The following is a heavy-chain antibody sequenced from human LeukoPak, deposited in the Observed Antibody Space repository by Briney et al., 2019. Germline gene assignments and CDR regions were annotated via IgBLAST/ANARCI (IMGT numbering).Heavy chain of an antibody. CDR3: AKHSEQLALYYYYYMDV. V-gene: IGHV3-48*03. D-gene: IGHD6-6*01. CDR1: GFTFSSYE. J-gene: IGHJ6*03. CDR2: ISSSGSTK. Sequence: GGSLRLSCAASGFTFSSYEMNWVRQAPGKGLEWVSYISSSGSTKYYADSVKGRFTISRDNAKNSLYLQMNSLRAEDTAVYYCAKHSEQLALYYYYYMDVWGKGTTVTVSS.